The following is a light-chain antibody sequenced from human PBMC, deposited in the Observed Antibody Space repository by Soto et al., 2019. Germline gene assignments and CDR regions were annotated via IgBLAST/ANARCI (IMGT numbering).Light chain of an antibody. Sequence: EIVLTQSPGTLSVSPGERATLSCRASQSIYSHLAWYQQRPGQAPRLLSYGACMRATGIPDWFSGSGSGKAFPLSTGSREPKFFPVYFCKVTERSRGSSAQGTRVE. V-gene: IGKV3-20*01. CDR2: GAC. CDR3: KVTERSRGS. J-gene: IGKJ1*01. CDR1: QSIYSH.